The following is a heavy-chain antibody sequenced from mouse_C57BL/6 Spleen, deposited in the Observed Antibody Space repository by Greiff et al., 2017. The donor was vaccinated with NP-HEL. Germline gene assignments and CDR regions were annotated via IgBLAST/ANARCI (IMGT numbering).Heavy chain of an antibody. Sequence: VPLQQSGAELVRPGASVQLSCTASGFHIKDYYMHWVKQRPEQGLEWIGRIDPEDGDTEYAPKFQGKATMTADTSSNTAYMQLSSLTTEDSAIYYCARCDYDVDFDDWGQGTTLTVSS. J-gene: IGHJ2*01. CDR2: IDPEDGDT. CDR3: ARCDYDVDFDD. CDR1: GFHIKDYY. V-gene: IGHV14-1*01. D-gene: IGHD2-4*01.